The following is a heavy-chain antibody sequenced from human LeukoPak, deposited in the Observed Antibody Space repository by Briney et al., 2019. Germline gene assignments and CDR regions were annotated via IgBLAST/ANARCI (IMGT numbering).Heavy chain of an antibody. J-gene: IGHJ3*02. CDR2: ISTTSETI. D-gene: IGHD3-22*01. CDR1: GLRFSRYN. V-gene: IGHV3-48*01. Sequence: PGGSLRLSCTTSGLRFSRYNFNWVRQAPGKGLEWLSYISTTSETIFYGDSVKGRFNISRDNAKNLLYLQMNSLRAEDTAVYFCATYHDTTGYVKEAFEMWGQGTFVTVSS. CDR3: ATYHDTTGYVKEAFEM.